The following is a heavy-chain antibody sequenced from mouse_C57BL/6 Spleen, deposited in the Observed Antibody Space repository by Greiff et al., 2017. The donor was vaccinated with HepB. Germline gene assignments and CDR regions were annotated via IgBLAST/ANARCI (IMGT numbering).Heavy chain of an antibody. Sequence: VQLQQSGPELVKPGASVKISCKASGYTFTDYYMNWVKQSHGKSLEWIGDINPNNGGTSYNQKFKGKATLTVDKSSSTAYMELRSLTSEDSAVYYCAREYYGSSPLDYWGQGTTLTVSS. V-gene: IGHV1-26*01. CDR1: GYTFTDYY. D-gene: IGHD1-1*01. J-gene: IGHJ2*01. CDR3: AREYYGSSPLDY. CDR2: INPNNGGT.